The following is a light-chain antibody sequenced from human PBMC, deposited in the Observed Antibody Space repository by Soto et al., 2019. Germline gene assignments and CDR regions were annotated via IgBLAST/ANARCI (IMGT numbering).Light chain of an antibody. CDR2: AAS. CDR3: QKYDRPPYT. Sequence: DIQMTQSPSSLSASVGDRVTITCRASQGINDYLAWYQQKPGKVPKLLISAASTLQSGVPSRFSGSGSGTDFILTITSLQPEDVATYYCQKYDRPPYTFGQGNKLEIK. CDR1: QGINDY. V-gene: IGKV1-27*01. J-gene: IGKJ2*01.